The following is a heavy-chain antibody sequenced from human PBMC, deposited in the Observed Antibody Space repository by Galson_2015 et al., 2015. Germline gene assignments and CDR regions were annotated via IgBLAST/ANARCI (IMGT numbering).Heavy chain of an antibody. V-gene: IGHV3-15*01. D-gene: IGHD2-2*01. CDR2: IKSKTDGGTT. J-gene: IGHJ6*02. Sequence: SLRLSCAASGFTFSNAWMSWVRQAPGKGLEWVGRIKSKTDGGTTDYAAPVKGRFTISRDDSKNTLYLQMNSLKTEDTAVYYCTTGPHKPYCSSTSCYYYYYGMDVWGQGTTVTVSS. CDR1: GFTFSNAW. CDR3: TTGPHKPYCSSTSCYYYYYGMDV.